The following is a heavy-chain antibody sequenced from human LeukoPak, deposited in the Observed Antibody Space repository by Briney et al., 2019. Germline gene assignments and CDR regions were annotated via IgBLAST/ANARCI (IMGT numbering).Heavy chain of an antibody. CDR2: IIPIFGTA. D-gene: IGHD6-19*01. CDR3: ARGIDSGWYVLLDY. V-gene: IGHV1-69*13. Sequence: SVKVSFKASGGTFSIYAISWVRQAPGQGLEWMGGIIPIFGTANYAQKFQGRVTITADESTSTAYMELSSLRSEDTAVYYCARGIDSGWYVLLDYWGQGTLVTVSS. CDR1: GGTFSIYA. J-gene: IGHJ4*02.